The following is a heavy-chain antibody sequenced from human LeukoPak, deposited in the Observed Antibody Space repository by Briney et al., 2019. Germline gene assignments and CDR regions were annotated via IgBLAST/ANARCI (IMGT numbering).Heavy chain of an antibody. CDR1: GFTVGDNY. D-gene: IGHD6-19*01. V-gene: IGHV3-53*01. CDR2: IYTADST. Sequence: PGGSLRLSCAASGFTVGDNYMSWVRQAPGKGLEWVSIIYTADSTYYADSVKGRFTISRDKSKNTLYLQMNSLRAEDTAVYYCARSGNPYSSAYSWGYLDYWGQGTLVTVSS. CDR3: ARSGNPYSSAYSWGYLDY. J-gene: IGHJ4*02.